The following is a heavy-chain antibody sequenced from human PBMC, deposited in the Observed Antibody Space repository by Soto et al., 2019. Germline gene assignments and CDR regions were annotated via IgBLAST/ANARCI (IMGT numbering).Heavy chain of an antibody. CDR1: GLSVSSNF. CDR3: ARPGSVSGWHYFDS. Sequence: GGSLRLSCAASGLSVSSNFMSWVRQAPGKGLEWVSVIYSGDKTDYADSVKGRFTISRDISQNRVHLQMNSLRAEDTAVYYCARPGSVSGWHYFDSWGQGTLVTVSS. J-gene: IGHJ4*02. V-gene: IGHV3-66*04. D-gene: IGHD6-19*01. CDR2: IYSGDKT.